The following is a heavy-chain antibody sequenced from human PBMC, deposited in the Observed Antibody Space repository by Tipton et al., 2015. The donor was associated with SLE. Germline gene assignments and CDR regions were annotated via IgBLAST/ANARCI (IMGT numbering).Heavy chain of an antibody. CDR3: ARRSGWSFDY. Sequence: TLSLTCTVSGGSISSSSYYWGWIRQPPGKGLGWIGSIYYSGSTYYNPSLKSRVTISVDTSKIQFSLKLSSVTAADTAVYYCARRSGWSFDYWGQGTLVTVSS. CDR2: IYYSGST. J-gene: IGHJ4*02. V-gene: IGHV4-39*07. D-gene: IGHD6-19*01. CDR1: GGSISSSSYY.